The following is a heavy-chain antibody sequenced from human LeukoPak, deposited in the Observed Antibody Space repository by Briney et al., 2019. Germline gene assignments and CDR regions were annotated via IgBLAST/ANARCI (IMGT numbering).Heavy chain of an antibody. CDR1: GGSISSSSYY. D-gene: IGHD1-1*01. CDR2: IYYSGNT. V-gene: IGHV4-39*01. CDR3: ARLRGESNWNDGLEYYYYYMDV. J-gene: IGHJ6*03. Sequence: SETLSLTCTVSGGSISSSSYYWGWIRQPPGKGLEWIGSIYYSGNTYYTPSLKSRVTISVDTSKNQFSLKLSSVTAADTAMYYCARLRGESNWNDGLEYYYYYMDVWGKGTTVTVSS.